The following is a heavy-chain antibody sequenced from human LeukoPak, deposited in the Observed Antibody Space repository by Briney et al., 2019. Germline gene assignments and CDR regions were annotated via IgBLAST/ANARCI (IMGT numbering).Heavy chain of an antibody. Sequence: SETLSLTCTVSGGSISSHYWTWIRQSPVKGLEWIGDISNSGSISYNPSLKSRVTISIDTSKNQFSLNLSSVTAADTAVYYCAGTPYCSSDNCYRFYNGNDAFDIWGQGTKVTVSS. CDR2: ISNSGSI. V-gene: IGHV4-59*11. CDR3: AGTPYCSSDNCYRFYNGNDAFDI. J-gene: IGHJ3*02. CDR1: GGSISSHY. D-gene: IGHD2-2*01.